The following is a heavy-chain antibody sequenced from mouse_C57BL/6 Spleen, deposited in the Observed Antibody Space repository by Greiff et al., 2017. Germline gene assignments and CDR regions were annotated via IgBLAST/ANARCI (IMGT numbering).Heavy chain of an antibody. V-gene: IGHV1-59*01. Sequence: QVQLQQPGAELVRPGTSVKLSCKASGYTFTSYWMHWVKQRPGQGLEWIGVIDPSDSYTNSNQKFKGKATFTVDTSSSTAYMQLSSLTSEGSAVYYCARHYYGSLGDWGQGTTLSVSS. CDR3: ARHYYGSLGD. CDR2: IDPSDSYT. D-gene: IGHD1-1*01. J-gene: IGHJ2*01. CDR1: GYTFTSYW.